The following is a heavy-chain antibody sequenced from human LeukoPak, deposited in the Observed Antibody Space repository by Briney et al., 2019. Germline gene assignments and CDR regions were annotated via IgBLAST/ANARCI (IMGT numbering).Heavy chain of an antibody. CDR1: GGSISTTTYY. CDR2: IYTSGST. Sequence: SETLSLTCIVSGGSISTTTYYWDWIRQPPGKGLEYIGSIYTSGSTNYNPSLKSRVTISVDTSKNQFSLKLSSVTAADTAVYYCARISYYYYYMDVWGKGTTVTVSS. CDR3: ARISYYYYYMDV. J-gene: IGHJ6*03. V-gene: IGHV4-39*01.